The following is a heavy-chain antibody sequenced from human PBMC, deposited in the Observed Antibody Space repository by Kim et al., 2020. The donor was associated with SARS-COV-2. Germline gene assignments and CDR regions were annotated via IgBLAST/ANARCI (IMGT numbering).Heavy chain of an antibody. J-gene: IGHJ4*02. CDR3: ARDIRGITMVRGVIITSTTVSEFDY. V-gene: IGHV1-46*01. D-gene: IGHD3-10*01. CDR2: INPSGGST. Sequence: ASVKVSCKASGYTFTSYYMHWVRQAPGQGLEWMGIINPSGGSTSYAQKFQGRVTMTRDTSTSTVYMELSSLRSEDTAVYYCARDIRGITMVRGVIITSTTVSEFDYWGQGTLVTVSS. CDR1: GYTFTSYY.